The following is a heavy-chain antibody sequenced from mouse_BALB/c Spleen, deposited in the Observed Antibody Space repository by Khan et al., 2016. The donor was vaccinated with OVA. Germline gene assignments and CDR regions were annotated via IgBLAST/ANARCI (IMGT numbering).Heavy chain of an antibody. CDR3: ARIQGRDFDY. CDR2: ISYCGNT. Sequence: EVQLQESGPGLVKPSQSLSLTCTVTGYSITSAYAWNWIRQFPGNKLEWMGYISYCGNTKYNPSLKSRISITRDTSKHQFSMQLNFVAIEDTATYYCARIQGRDFDYWGQGTTLTVSS. J-gene: IGHJ2*01. D-gene: IGHD3-2*02. V-gene: IGHV3-2*02. CDR1: GYSITSAYA.